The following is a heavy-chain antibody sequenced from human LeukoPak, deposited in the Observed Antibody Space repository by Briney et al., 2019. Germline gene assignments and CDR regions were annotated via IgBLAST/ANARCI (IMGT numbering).Heavy chain of an antibody. Sequence: GASVKVSCKASGYTFTYRYLHWVRQAPGQAFEWMGWITPYNGNRNYAKKFQDGVTITRDTSLSTAHMELSSLRSEDTAMYYCARSALYSTKSDYYFESWGQGTLVTVSS. CDR2: ITPYNGNR. V-gene: IGHV1-45*02. D-gene: IGHD2-2*01. CDR1: GYTFTYRY. CDR3: ARSALYSTKSDYYFES. J-gene: IGHJ4*02.